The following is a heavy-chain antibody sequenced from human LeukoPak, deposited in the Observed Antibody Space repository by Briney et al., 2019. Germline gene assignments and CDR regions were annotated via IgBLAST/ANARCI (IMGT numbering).Heavy chain of an antibody. Sequence: SETPSLTCDVSGHSIRSGSYWGWIWQPPGTGLEWIGSIYHSGNTYYNSSLKSRLIISVDTSKNQISLKLSSVAAADTAIYYCARGRGGSGDRVIFDIWGQGTLVTISS. CDR1: GHSIRSGSY. J-gene: IGHJ4*02. V-gene: IGHV4-38-2*01. CDR2: IYHSGNT. D-gene: IGHD1-26*01. CDR3: ARGRGGSGDRVIFDI.